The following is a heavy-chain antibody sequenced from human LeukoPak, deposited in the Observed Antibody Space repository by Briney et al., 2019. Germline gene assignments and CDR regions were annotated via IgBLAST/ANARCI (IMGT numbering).Heavy chain of an antibody. V-gene: IGHV3-30-3*01. CDR3: ARGHYDMLTGFGMDV. CDR2: ISYDGSNK. D-gene: IGHD3-9*01. J-gene: IGHJ6*02. CDR1: GFTFSSYA. Sequence: PGGSLRLSCAASGFTFSSYAMHWVRQAPGKGLEWVAVISYDGSNKYYADSVKGRFTISRDNSKNTLYLQMNSLRAEDTAVYYCARGHYDMLTGFGMDVWGQGTTVTVSS.